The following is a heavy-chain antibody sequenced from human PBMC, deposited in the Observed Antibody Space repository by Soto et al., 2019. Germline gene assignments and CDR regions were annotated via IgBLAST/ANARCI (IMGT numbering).Heavy chain of an antibody. Sequence: SDTLSLSCTVSGGSISSSSYYWAWIRQPPGKGLEWIGSIYYSGSTYYNPSLKSRVTISVDTSKNQFSLKLSSVTAADTAVYYCARHAAGGTYPLDYWGQGTLVTVS. CDR2: IYYSGST. D-gene: IGHD1-26*01. V-gene: IGHV4-39*01. J-gene: IGHJ4*02. CDR3: ARHAAGGTYPLDY. CDR1: GGSISSSSYY.